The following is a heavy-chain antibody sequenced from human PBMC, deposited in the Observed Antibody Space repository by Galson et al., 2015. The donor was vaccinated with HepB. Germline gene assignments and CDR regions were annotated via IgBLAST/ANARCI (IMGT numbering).Heavy chain of an antibody. CDR1: GFTFSSYA. Sequence: SLRLSCAASGFTFSSYAMHWVRQAPGKGLEWVAVISYDGSNKYYADSVKGRFTISRDNSKNTLYLQMNSLRAEDTAVYYCARDKRGATHGPFDYWGQGTLVTVSS. J-gene: IGHJ4*02. CDR3: ARDKRGATHGPFDY. CDR2: ISYDGSNK. V-gene: IGHV3-30*04. D-gene: IGHD1-26*01.